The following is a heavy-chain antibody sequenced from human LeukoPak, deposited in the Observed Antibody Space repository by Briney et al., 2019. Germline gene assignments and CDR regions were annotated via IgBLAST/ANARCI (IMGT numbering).Heavy chain of an antibody. V-gene: IGHV3-11*06. J-gene: IGHJ4*02. D-gene: IGHD3-3*01. CDR2: ISSGSSYT. Sequence: PGGSLRLSCAASGFIFSDYYMSWIRQAPGKGLEWVSYISSGSSYTNYADSVKGRFTISRDNSKNTLYLQMNSLRAEDTAVYYCAREGTSYYDFWSGYSIDYWGQGTLVTVSS. CDR1: GFIFSDYY. CDR3: AREGTSYYDFWSGYSIDY.